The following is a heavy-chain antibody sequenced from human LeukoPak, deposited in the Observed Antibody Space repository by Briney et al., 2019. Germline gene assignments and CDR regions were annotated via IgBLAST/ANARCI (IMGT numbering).Heavy chain of an antibody. CDR2: ISAYNGNT. CDR3: ARAGYCSGGSCTDYFDY. J-gene: IGHJ4*02. V-gene: IGHV1-18*01. D-gene: IGHD2-15*01. CDR1: GYTFTSYG. Sequence: ASVKVSCKASGYTFTSYGISWVRQAPGQGLEGMGWISAYNGNTNYAQKLQGRVTMTTDTSTSTAYMELRSLRSDDTAVYYCARAGYCSGGSCTDYFDYWGQGTLVTVSS.